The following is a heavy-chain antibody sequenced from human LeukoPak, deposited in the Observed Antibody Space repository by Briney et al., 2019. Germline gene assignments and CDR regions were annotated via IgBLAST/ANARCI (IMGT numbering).Heavy chain of an antibody. CDR1: GFTSSSYS. J-gene: IGHJ4*02. CDR3: ARAPYGSGSYSDY. D-gene: IGHD3-10*01. CDR2: ISSSSSYI. V-gene: IGHV3-21*01. Sequence: GGSLRLSCAASGFTSSSYSMNWVRQAPGKGLEWVSSISSSSSYIYYADSVKGRFTISRDNAKNSLYLQMNSLRAEDTAVYYCARAPYGSGSYSDYWGQGTLVTVSS.